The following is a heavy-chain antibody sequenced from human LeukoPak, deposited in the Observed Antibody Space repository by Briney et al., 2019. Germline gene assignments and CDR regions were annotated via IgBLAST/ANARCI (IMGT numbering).Heavy chain of an antibody. CDR1: GGSISSYY. CDR3: ARAELGKDAFDI. D-gene: IGHD3-10*01. V-gene: IGHV4-59*12. J-gene: IGHJ3*02. CDR2: VYYSGST. Sequence: SETLSLTCTVSGGSISSYYWSWIRQPPGKGLEWIGYVYYSGSTNYNPSLKSRITISVDTSKNQFSLKLSSVTAADTAVYYCARAELGKDAFDIWGQGTMVTVSS.